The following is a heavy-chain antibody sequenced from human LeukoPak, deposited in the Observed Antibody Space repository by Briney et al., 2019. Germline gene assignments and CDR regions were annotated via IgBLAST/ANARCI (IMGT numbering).Heavy chain of an antibody. D-gene: IGHD6-25*01. J-gene: IGHJ5*02. CDR2: IYPGDSDT. CDR1: GYSFTSYW. CDR3: ARQIHARLNWFDP. V-gene: IGHV5-51*01. Sequence: AGESLKISCKGSGYSFTSYWIGWVRQMPGKGLEWMGIIYPGDSDTRYSPSFQGQVTISADKSISTAYLQWSSLKASDTAMYYCARQIHARLNWFDPWGQGTLVTVSS.